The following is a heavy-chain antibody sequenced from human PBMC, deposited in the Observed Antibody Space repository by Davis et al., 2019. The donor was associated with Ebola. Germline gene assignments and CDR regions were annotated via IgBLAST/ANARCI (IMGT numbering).Heavy chain of an antibody. Sequence: GESLKISCAASGFTFSSYAMSWVRQAPGKGLEWVSAISGSGGSTYYADSVKGRFTISRDNSKNTLYLQMNSLRAEDTAVYYCAKHYDILTGYDYWGQGTLVTVSS. D-gene: IGHD3-9*01. V-gene: IGHV3-23*01. CDR2: ISGSGGST. CDR1: GFTFSSYA. CDR3: AKHYDILTGYDY. J-gene: IGHJ4*02.